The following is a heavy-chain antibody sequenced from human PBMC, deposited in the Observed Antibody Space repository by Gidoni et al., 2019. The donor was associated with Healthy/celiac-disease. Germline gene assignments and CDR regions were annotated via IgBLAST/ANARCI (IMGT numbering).Heavy chain of an antibody. CDR1: GFTFSSYG. J-gene: IGHJ6*02. D-gene: IGHD4-17*01. Sequence: QVQLVESGGGVVQPGRSLRLSCAASGFTFSSYGMHWVRQAPGKGLEWVAVIWYDGSNKYYADSVKGRFTISRDNSKNTLYLQMNSLRAEDTAVYYCARDTTVTTSRYGMDVWGQGTTVTVSS. CDR2: IWYDGSNK. V-gene: IGHV3-33*01. CDR3: ARDTTVTTSRYGMDV.